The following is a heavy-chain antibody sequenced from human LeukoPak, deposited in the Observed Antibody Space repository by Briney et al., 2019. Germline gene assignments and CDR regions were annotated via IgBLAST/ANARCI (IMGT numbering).Heavy chain of an antibody. CDR1: GFTFSSYG. J-gene: IGHJ4*02. V-gene: IGHV3-30*18. CDR2: ISYDGSNK. CDR3: AKTVDGYPD. Sequence: GGSLRLSCAASGFTFSSYGMHWVRQAPGKGLEWVAVISYDGSNKYYADSVKGRFTISRDNSKNTLYLQMNSLRAEDTAVYYCAKTVDGYPDWGQGTLVTVSS. D-gene: IGHD5-24*01.